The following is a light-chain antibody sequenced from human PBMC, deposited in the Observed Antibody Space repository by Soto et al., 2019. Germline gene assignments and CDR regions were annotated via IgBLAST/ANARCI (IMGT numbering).Light chain of an antibody. Sequence: EIVLTHSPATLSLSPGVRATLSCRASQSVSSYLAWYQQKPGQAPRLLIYDASNRATGIPARFSGSGSGTDFTLTISSLEPEDFAVYYCQQRSNWLTFGGGTKVEIK. V-gene: IGKV3-11*01. CDR1: QSVSSY. CDR2: DAS. CDR3: QQRSNWLT. J-gene: IGKJ4*01.